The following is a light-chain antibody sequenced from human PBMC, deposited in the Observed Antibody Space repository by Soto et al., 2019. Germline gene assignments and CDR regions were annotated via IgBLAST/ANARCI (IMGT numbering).Light chain of an antibody. Sequence: DIQITQSPSTLSASVGDRVTITCRASQSISSWLAWYQQKPGKAPKLLIYKASSLESGVPSRFSGSGSGTEFTLTISSLQPDDFATYYCQQYNSYRTVGQGTKVDIK. CDR3: QQYNSYRT. CDR1: QSISSW. CDR2: KAS. V-gene: IGKV1-5*03. J-gene: IGKJ1*01.